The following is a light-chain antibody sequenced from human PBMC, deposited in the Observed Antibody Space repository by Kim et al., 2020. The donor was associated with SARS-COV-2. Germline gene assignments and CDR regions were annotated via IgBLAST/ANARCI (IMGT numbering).Light chain of an antibody. CDR2: DSS. CDR1: QCVGSY. V-gene: IGKV3-11*01. J-gene: IGKJ4*01. CDR3: QHRRNWPLLT. Sequence: SRGEGATLSCRASQCVGSYLAWYQHKPGQPPRLLIYDSSNRATAIPALFSGSGSGTDFTLTISSLEPEDSAVYYCQHRRNWPLLTFGGGTKVDIK.